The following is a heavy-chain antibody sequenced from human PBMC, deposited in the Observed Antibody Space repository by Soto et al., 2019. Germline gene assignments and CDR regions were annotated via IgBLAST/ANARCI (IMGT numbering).Heavy chain of an antibody. CDR1: AGSISTYY. J-gene: IGHJ6*02. V-gene: IGHV4-59*08. D-gene: IGHD2-8*01. CDR3: ARFNYCNIGTSGYYYYVMYV. CDR2: IYYSGST. Sequence: SETLSLTCTVSAGSISTYYWSWIRQPPGKGLEWIGYIYYSGSTNYNPSLKSRVTISVDTSKNQFSLKLTSVTAADTAVYYCARFNYCNIGTSGYYYYVMYVCGQGTTVPVSS.